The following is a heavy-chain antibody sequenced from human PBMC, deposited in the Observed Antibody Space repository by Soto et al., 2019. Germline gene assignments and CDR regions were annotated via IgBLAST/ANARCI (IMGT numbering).Heavy chain of an antibody. D-gene: IGHD6-13*01. J-gene: IGHJ3*02. CDR1: GFTFSSYA. CDR3: ARADLLGYSKGSAAFDI. V-gene: IGHV3-23*01. Sequence: PGGSLRLSCAASGFTFSSYAMSWVRQAPGKGLEWFSAISVSVGSTFYADSVKGRFTISRDNSKNTLYLQMNSLRAEDTAVYYCARADLLGYSKGSAAFDIWGQGTMVTVSS. CDR2: ISVSVGST.